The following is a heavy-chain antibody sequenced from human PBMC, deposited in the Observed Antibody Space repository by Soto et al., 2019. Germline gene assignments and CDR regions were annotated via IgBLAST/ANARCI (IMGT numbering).Heavy chain of an antibody. CDR1: GYTLTELS. CDR3: ATTVSGYILYDY. CDR2: FDPEDGET. V-gene: IGHV1-24*01. D-gene: IGHD5-18*01. Sequence: ASVKVSFKGSGYTLTELSMHWVRQAPGKGLEWMGGFDPEDGETIYAQKFQGRVTMTEDTSTDTAYMELSSLRSEDTAVYYCATTVSGYILYDYWGQGTIVTVSS. J-gene: IGHJ4*02.